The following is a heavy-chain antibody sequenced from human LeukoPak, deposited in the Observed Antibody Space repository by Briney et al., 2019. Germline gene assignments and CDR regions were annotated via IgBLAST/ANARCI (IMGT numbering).Heavy chain of an antibody. V-gene: IGHV4-34*01. CDR1: GGSFSGYY. J-gene: IGHJ5*02. CDR2: INHSGST. CDR3: ARRGSSDWFHFDP. Sequence: PSETLSLTCAVYGGSFSGYYWNWIRQPPGKGLGWIGEINHSGSTNYNPSLKSRVTISVDTSKNQFSLKLSSVTVADTAVYYCARRGSSDWFHFDPWGQGTLVTVSS. D-gene: IGHD6-19*01.